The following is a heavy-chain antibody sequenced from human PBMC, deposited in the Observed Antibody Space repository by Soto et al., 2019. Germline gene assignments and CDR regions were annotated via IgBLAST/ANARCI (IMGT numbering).Heavy chain of an antibody. CDR2: IKEDGSEK. V-gene: IGHV3-7*04. J-gene: IGHJ4*02. CDR1: GFTFSNFW. D-gene: IGHD5-18*01. Sequence: EVQLVESGGGLVQPGGSLRLSCAASGFTFSNFWMSWVRHAPGKGLEWVANIKEDGSEKHSVDSVKGRFTISRDNSKNSLYLKMNSLSPEDTAVYYCARDMDTYGYGLFNYWGQGTLVTVSS. CDR3: ARDMDTYGYGLFNY.